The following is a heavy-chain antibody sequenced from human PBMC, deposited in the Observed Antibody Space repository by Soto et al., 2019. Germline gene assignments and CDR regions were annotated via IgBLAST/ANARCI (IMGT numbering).Heavy chain of an antibody. CDR1: GFTFSSYG. CDR3: ARDPSRGSEWARYLDL. J-gene: IGHJ2*01. CDR2: ISLSSGNI. Sequence: GGSLRLSCAASGFTFSSYGMHWVRQAPGQGLEWVSYISLSSGNIHYADSVRGRFTVSRDNAKNSLYLQMNSLRAEDTAVYYSARDPSRGSEWARYLDLWGRGTLVTVSS. D-gene: IGHD1-26*01. V-gene: IGHV3-48*01.